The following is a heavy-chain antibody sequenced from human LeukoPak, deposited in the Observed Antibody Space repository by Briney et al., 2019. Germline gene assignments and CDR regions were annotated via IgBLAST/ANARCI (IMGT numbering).Heavy chain of an antibody. V-gene: IGHV6-1*01. CDR2: TYYSSKWYN. CDR3: ARESVAAAGRLYYFDY. D-gene: IGHD6-13*01. Sequence: SQTLSLTCAISGDSVSSNSAAWNWIRQSPSRGLEWLGRTYYSSKWYNDYAVSVKSRITINPDTSKNQFSLQLNSVTPEDTAVYYCARESVAAAGRLYYFDYWGQGTLVTVSS. CDR1: GDSVSSNSAA. J-gene: IGHJ4*02.